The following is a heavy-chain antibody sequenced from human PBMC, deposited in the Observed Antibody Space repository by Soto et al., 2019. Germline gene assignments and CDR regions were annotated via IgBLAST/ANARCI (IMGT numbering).Heavy chain of an antibody. CDR1: GGTFGRYT. Sequence: QVQLVQSGPQVKKPGSSVKVSCTASGGTFGRYTISWVRQAPGQGLEWMGGILPELGNTNVAQRFQDRLTFTADESTSTAYLELSSLRPEDTAVYYCARGSVVRTVTNAPFAHWGHGILVTVSS. J-gene: IGHJ4*01. V-gene: IGHV1-69*16. CDR3: ARGSVVRTVTNAPFAH. D-gene: IGHD4-17*01. CDR2: ILPELGNT.